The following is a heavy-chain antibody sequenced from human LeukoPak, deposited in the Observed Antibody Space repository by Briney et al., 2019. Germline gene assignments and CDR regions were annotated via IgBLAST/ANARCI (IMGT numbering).Heavy chain of an antibody. Sequence: GGFLRLSCAASGYTFSDHYIDWVRQAPGKGLEWVGHTRNKANNYATEYAASVKGRFTIPRDDSRNSVYLQMNSLKTEDTAVYYCTRWRSGTSDWGQGTLVTVSS. CDR3: TRWRSGTSD. CDR1: GYTFSDHY. D-gene: IGHD4-23*01. J-gene: IGHJ4*02. V-gene: IGHV3-72*01. CDR2: TRNKANNYAT.